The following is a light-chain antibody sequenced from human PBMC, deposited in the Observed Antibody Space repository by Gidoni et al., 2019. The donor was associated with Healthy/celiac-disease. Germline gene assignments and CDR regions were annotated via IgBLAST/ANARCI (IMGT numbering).Light chain of an antibody. CDR3: QQYNSSWT. CDR1: QSISSW. CDR2: KAS. Sequence: DIQMTQSPSPLPASVGDRVTITCRASQSISSWLAWYQQKPGKAPKLRIYKASSLESGVPSRFSGSGSGTEVTLTISSLQPDDFATYYCQQYNSSWTFGQGTKVEIK. V-gene: IGKV1-5*03. J-gene: IGKJ1*01.